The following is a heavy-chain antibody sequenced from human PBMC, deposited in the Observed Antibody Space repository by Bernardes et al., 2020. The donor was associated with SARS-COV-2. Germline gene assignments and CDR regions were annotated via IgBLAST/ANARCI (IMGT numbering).Heavy chain of an antibody. Sequence: ASVKVSCKPSGYPFTAHEIHWVRQAPGKGLEWLGWVAPNSGGSNSAQKFQGRVTMTLDTSINTAYMELTRLSSDDTAIYFCARDGSGVNYHANWFFDHWGQGTVGTISS. J-gene: IGHJ4*02. CDR2: VAPNSGGS. V-gene: IGHV1-2*02. D-gene: IGHD5-12*01. CDR1: GYPFTAHE. CDR3: ARDGSGVNYHANWFFDH.